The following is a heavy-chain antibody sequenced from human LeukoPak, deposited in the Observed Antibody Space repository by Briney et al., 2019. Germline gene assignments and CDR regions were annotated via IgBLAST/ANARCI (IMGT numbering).Heavy chain of an antibody. V-gene: IGHV3-21*01. D-gene: IGHD3-10*01. J-gene: IGHJ4*02. CDR3: AKDVVRGVIITLFDY. Sequence: PGGSLRLSCAASGFTFSSFTMYWVRQAPRKGLEWVLFISSSSTYMYYGDSVKGRFTISRDNAKNSLYLQMNSLRAEDTAVYYCAKDVVRGVIITLFDYWGQGTLVTVSS. CDR1: GFTFSSFT. CDR2: ISSSSTYM.